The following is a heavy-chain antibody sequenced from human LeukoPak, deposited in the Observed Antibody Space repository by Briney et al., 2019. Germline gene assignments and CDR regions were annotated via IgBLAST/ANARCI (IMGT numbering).Heavy chain of an antibody. D-gene: IGHD6-19*01. Sequence: SETLSLTCTVSGGSISSYYWSWIRQPPGKGLEWIGYIYYSGSTNYNPSLKGRVTISVDTSKNQFSLKLSSVTAADTAVYYCARPVAVRRSWFDPWGQGTLVTVSS. CDR2: IYYSGST. CDR1: GGSISSYY. V-gene: IGHV4-59*12. J-gene: IGHJ5*02. CDR3: ARPVAVRRSWFDP.